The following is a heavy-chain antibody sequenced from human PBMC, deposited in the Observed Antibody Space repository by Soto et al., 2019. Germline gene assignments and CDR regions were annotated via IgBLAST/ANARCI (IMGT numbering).Heavy chain of an antibody. V-gene: IGHV4-39*01. J-gene: IGHJ4*02. CDR1: GGSISSSSYY. CDR2: IYYSGST. Sequence: SETLSLTCTVSGGSISSSSYYWGWIRQPPGKGLEWIGSIYYSGSTYYNPSLKSRVTISVDTSKNQFSLKLSSVTAADTAVYYCARRAVVRGVPFDYWGQGTLVTVSS. D-gene: IGHD3-10*01. CDR3: ARRAVVRGVPFDY.